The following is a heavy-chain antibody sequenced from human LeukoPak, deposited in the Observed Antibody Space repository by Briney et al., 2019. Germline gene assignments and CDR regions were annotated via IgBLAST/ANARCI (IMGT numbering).Heavy chain of an antibody. CDR2: IYTSGST. CDR3: ARGHPVYGMDV. CDR1: GGSISSYY. V-gene: IGHV4-4*07. Sequence: NSSETLSLTCTVSGGSISSYYWSWIRQPAGEGLEWIGRIYTSGSTNYNPSLKSRVTMSVDTSKNQFSLKLSSVTAADTAVYYCARGHPVYGMDVWGQGTTVTVSS. J-gene: IGHJ6*02.